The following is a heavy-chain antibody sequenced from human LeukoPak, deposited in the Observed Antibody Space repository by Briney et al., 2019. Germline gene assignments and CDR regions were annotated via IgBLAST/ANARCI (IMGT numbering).Heavy chain of an antibody. CDR2: ISGSGGST. Sequence: GGSLRLSCAASGFTFSSYAMSWVRQAPGKGLEWVSAISGSGGSTYYADSVKGRFTISRDNSKNTLYLKMNSLRAEDTDVYYCAKDLHPQTGKRRVGAFDIWGQGTMVTVSS. J-gene: IGHJ3*02. D-gene: IGHD1-1*01. CDR3: AKDLHPQTGKRRVGAFDI. V-gene: IGHV3-23*01. CDR1: GFTFSSYA.